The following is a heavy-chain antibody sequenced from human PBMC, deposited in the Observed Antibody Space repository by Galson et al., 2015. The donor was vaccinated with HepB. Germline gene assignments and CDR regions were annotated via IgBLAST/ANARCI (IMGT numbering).Heavy chain of an antibody. CDR3: VKDASSWYGGWFDV. Sequence: SLRLSCAASGFTLSSYGMSWVRQAPGKGLEWVSVIPGSGDPISYGDSVKGRFTISRDIYKNTVYLEMNGLRVEDTGTYYCVKDASSWYGGWFDVWGQGALVTASS. CDR1: GFTLSSYG. D-gene: IGHD6-13*01. V-gene: IGHV3-23*01. J-gene: IGHJ5*02. CDR2: IPGSGDPI.